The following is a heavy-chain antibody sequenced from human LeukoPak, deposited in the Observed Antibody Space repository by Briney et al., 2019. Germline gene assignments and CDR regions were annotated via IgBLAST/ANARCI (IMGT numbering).Heavy chain of an antibody. D-gene: IGHD2-2*01. Sequence: GGSLRLSCAASGFTFSSYAVSWVRQAPGKGLEWVSAISGSGDNTYYADSVKGRFTISRDDSKNTLYLQMNSLRAEDTAVYYCAKFSYGIVVVPAALNWFDPWGQGTLVTVSS. CDR1: GFTFSSYA. V-gene: IGHV3-23*01. J-gene: IGHJ5*02. CDR3: AKFSYGIVVVPAALNWFDP. CDR2: ISGSGDNT.